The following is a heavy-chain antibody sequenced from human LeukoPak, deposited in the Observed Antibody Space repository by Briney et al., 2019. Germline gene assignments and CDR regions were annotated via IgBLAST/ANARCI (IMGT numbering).Heavy chain of an antibody. D-gene: IGHD3-22*01. CDR3: ARVLDYYDSSGYSPFEY. Sequence: PSETLSLTCAVYGGSFSGYYWSWIRQPPGKGLEWIGEINHSGSTNYNPSLKSRVTISVDTSKNQFSLKLSSVTAADTAVYYCARVLDYYDSSGYSPFEYWGQGTLVSVSS. V-gene: IGHV4-34*01. CDR2: INHSGST. J-gene: IGHJ4*02. CDR1: GGSFSGYY.